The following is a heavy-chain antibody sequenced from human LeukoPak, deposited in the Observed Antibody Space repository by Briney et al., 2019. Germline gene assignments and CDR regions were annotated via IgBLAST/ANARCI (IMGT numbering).Heavy chain of an antibody. CDR3: ARGYSNGRY. D-gene: IGHD4-11*01. CDR1: GFTFDDYG. J-gene: IGHJ4*02. Sequence: GGSLRLSCAASGFTFDDYGMSWVRQAPGKGLEWVANIKQDGSEKYYVDSVKGRFTISRDNAKNSLYLQMNSLRAEDTAVYYCARGYSNGRYWGQGTLVTVSS. V-gene: IGHV3-7*04. CDR2: IKQDGSEK.